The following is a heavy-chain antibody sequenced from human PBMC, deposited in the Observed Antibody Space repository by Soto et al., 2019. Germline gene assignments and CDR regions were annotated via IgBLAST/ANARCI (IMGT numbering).Heavy chain of an antibody. D-gene: IGHD3-22*01. CDR1: GINFRYYA. Sequence: GGSLRLSCAASGINFRYYAMTWVRQARGKGLEWVSSSNDNGGSTHYSDSVKGRFTISRDNSKNTLYLQMNSLTAEDTAVYFCAQASNRSTWFHSWLESSGQRPRGIFSS. J-gene: IGHJ5*01. CDR3: AQASNRSTWFHSWLES. V-gene: IGHV3-23*01. CDR2: SNDNGGST.